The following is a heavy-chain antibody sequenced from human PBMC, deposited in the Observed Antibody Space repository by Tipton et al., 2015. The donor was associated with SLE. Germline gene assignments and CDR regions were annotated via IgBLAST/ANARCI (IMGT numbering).Heavy chain of an antibody. CDR3: RGSSWYGVRVFDI. CDR1: GGSFSGYY. V-gene: IGHV4-34*01. Sequence: TLSLTCAVYGGSFSGYYWSWIRQPPGKGLEWIGEINHSGRTNYNPSLKSRVTISIDTSKNQFSLKLSSVTAADTAVYYCRGSSWYGVRVFDIWGQGTMVTVSS. CDR2: INHSGRT. D-gene: IGHD6-13*01. J-gene: IGHJ3*02.